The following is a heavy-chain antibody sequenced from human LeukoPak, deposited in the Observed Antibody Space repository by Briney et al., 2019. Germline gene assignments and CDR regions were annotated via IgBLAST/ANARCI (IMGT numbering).Heavy chain of an antibody. CDR3: ARDRWAARPDAFDI. D-gene: IGHD6-6*01. J-gene: IGHJ3*02. Sequence: SETLSLTCTVSGGSISSYYWSWLRQPAGKGLEWIGRIYTSGSTNYNPSLKSRVTMSVDTSKNQFSLKLSSVTAADTAVYYCARDRWAARPDAFDIWGQGTMVTVSS. CDR1: GGSISSYY. CDR2: IYTSGST. V-gene: IGHV4-4*07.